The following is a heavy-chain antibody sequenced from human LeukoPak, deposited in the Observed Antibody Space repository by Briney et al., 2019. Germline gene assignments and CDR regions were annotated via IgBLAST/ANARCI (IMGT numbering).Heavy chain of an antibody. V-gene: IGHV1-18*01. D-gene: IGHD1-1*01. CDR2: INARNGFT. J-gene: IGHJ4*02. CDR1: GYTFNNSG. Sequence: ASVKVSCKASGYTFNNSGISWLREAPGQGLEWMGWINARNGFTNYAQKFQGRLTMTTDTSTTTAHMDLRGLTSDDTAVYYCARDREGTGICRDYWGQGTLVTVSS. CDR3: ARDREGTGICRDY.